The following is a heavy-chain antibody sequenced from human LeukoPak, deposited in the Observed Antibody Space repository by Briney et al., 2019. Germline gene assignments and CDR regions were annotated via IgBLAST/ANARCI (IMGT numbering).Heavy chain of an antibody. CDR2: ISWNSGSI. D-gene: IGHD3-10*01. V-gene: IGHV3-9*03. CDR3: AKASGSGSFSNWFVP. Sequence: GGSLRLSCAASGFMFDDYAMHWVRQAPGKGLEWVSGISWNSGSIGYADSVKGRFTISRDNAKNSLYLQMNSLRAEDMALYYCAKASGSGSFSNWFVPWGQGTLVTVSS. J-gene: IGHJ5*02. CDR1: GFMFDDYA.